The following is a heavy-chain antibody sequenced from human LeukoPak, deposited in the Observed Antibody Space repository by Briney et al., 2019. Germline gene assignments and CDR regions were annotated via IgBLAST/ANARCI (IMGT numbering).Heavy chain of an antibody. V-gene: IGHV3-23*01. CDR3: AKERGYSYGFDFDY. D-gene: IGHD5-18*01. CDR1: GFTFSSYA. Sequence: PGGSLRLSCAASGFTFSSYAMSLVRLAPGKGLEWVSAISGSGGSTYYADSVKGRFTISRDNSKNTLYLQMNSLRAEDTAVYYCAKERGYSYGFDFDYWGQGTLVTVSS. CDR2: ISGSGGST. J-gene: IGHJ4*02.